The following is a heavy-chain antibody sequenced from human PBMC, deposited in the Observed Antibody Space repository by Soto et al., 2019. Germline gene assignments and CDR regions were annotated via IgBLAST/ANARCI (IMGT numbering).Heavy chain of an antibody. CDR3: ARARIAARPSGGYGMDV. D-gene: IGHD6-6*01. CDR1: GYTFTGYY. V-gene: IGHV1-2*02. Sequence: ASVKVSCKASGYTFTGYYMHWVRQAPGQGLEGMGWINPSSGGTNYAQKFQGRVTMTRDTSISTAYMELSRLRSDDTAVYYCARARIAARPSGGYGMDVWGQGTTVTASS. J-gene: IGHJ6*02. CDR2: INPSSGGT.